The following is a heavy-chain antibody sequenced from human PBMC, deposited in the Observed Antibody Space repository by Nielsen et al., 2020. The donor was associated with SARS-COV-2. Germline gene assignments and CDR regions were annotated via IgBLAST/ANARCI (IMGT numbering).Heavy chain of an antibody. CDR1: GFTFSDYH. J-gene: IGHJ4*02. D-gene: IGHD5-24*01. CDR3: ARDDGNGVDY. CDR2: IGSSGSST. Sequence: LSLTCAAPGFTFSDYHMSWIRQAPGKGLEWVSFIGSSGSSTNYADSMKGRFTISRDNAKNSLFLQMNSLRAEDTAVYFCARDDGNGVDYWGQGTLVTVSS. V-gene: IGHV3-11*05.